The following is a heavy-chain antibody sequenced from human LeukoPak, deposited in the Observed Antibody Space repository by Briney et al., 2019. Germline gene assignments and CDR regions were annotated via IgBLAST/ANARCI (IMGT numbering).Heavy chain of an antibody. CDR2: ISAYNGNT. J-gene: IGHJ4*02. Sequence: GASVKVSCKASGYTFTSYGISWVRQAPGQGLEWMGWISAYNGNTNYAQKFQGRVTMTRDTSTSTVYMELSSLRSEDTAVYYCARCDYYDSRSFDYWGQGSLVTVSS. CDR3: ARCDYYDSRSFDY. D-gene: IGHD3-22*01. CDR1: GYTFTSYG. V-gene: IGHV1-18*01.